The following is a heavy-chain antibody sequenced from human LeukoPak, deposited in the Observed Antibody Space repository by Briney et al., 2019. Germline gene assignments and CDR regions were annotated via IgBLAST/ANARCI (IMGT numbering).Heavy chain of an antibody. CDR2: IYYSGST. J-gene: IGHJ6*03. D-gene: IGHD6-6*01. CDR3: ARDSSSPGYYYYYMDV. Sequence: PSETLSLTCTVSGGSISSYYWSWVRQPPGKGLEWIGYIYYSGSTNYNPSLKSRVTVSVDTSKNQFSLKLSSVTAADTAVYYCARDSSSPGYYYYYMDVWGKGTTVTVSS. V-gene: IGHV4-59*01. CDR1: GGSISSYY.